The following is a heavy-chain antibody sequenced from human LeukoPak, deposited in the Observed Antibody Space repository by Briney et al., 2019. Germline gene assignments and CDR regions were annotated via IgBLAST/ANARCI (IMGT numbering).Heavy chain of an antibody. CDR2: IKTRGGST. CDR1: GDTFTSYY. CDR3: ATEKDCSGGNCHSTNFNY. D-gene: IGHD2-15*01. V-gene: IGHV1-46*01. Sequence: GASEKVSCKASGDTFTSYYMHWVRHAPGQGLEWMGNIKTRGGSTRYAQRFQGRVTMTRDMSPSTVYTEMSRRSYEETAAYFCATEKDCSGGNCHSTNFNYWGQGTLVTVSS. J-gene: IGHJ4*02.